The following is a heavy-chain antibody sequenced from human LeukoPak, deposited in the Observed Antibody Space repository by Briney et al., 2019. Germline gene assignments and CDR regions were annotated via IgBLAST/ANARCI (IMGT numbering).Heavy chain of an antibody. CDR1: GITFSRYW. V-gene: IGHV3-74*01. CDR3: ARGGDGGNSLDY. Sequence: SGGSLRLSCAGSGITFSRYWMHWVRQGAGKGLEWVSRIYIDGTTTSYADSVRGRFTISRGNAKNTLYLQMNSLRAEDTAVYYCARGGDGGNSLDYWGQGALITVSS. J-gene: IGHJ4*02. CDR2: IYIDGTTT. D-gene: IGHD4-23*01.